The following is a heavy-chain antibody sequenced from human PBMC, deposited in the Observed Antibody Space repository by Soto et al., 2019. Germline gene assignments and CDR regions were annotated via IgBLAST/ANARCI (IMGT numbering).Heavy chain of an antibody. CDR2: IDPSDSYT. J-gene: IGHJ4*02. CDR3: ARRRNDYGDYGYYFDY. CDR1: GYSFTSYW. Sequence: PGESLKISCNGSGYSFTSYWISWVLHMPGKGLEWMGRIDPSDSYTNYSPSFQGHVTISADKSISTAYLQWSSLKASDTAMYYCARRRNDYGDYGYYFDYWGQGTLVTVSS. D-gene: IGHD4-17*01. V-gene: IGHV5-10-1*01.